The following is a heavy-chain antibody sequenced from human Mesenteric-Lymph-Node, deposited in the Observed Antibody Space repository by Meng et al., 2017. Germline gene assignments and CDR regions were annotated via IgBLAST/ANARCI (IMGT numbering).Heavy chain of an antibody. D-gene: IGHD1-26*01. CDR3: ARDNQVGSYLDY. CDR2: ISYDGSNK. J-gene: IGHJ4*02. V-gene: IGHV3-30*01. CDR1: GFTFDDYV. Sequence: GESLKISCAASGFTFDDYVMSWVRQAPGKGLEWVAVISYDGSNKYYADSVKGRFTISRDNSKNTQYLQMNSLRAEDTAVYYCARDNQVGSYLDYWGQGTLVTVSS.